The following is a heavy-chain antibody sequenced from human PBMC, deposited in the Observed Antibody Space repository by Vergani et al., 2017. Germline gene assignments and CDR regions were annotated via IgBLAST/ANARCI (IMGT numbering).Heavy chain of an antibody. CDR2: IYFSGST. CDR1: GGSISSYY. J-gene: IGHJ5*02. CDR3: ARNRYSSSWRQDWFDP. D-gene: IGHD6-13*01. V-gene: IGHV4-59*01. Sequence: QLQLQESGSGLVKPSQTLSLTCAVSGGSISSYYWSWIRQPPGKGLEWIGYIYFSGSTNYNPSLKSRVTISVDTSKNQFSLKLSSVTAADTAVYYCARNRYSSSWRQDWFDPWGQGTLVTVSS.